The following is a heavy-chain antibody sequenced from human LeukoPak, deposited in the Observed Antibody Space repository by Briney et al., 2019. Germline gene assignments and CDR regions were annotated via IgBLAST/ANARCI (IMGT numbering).Heavy chain of an antibody. D-gene: IGHD3-3*01. Sequence: PGRSLKLSCAASGFTFSGSAMHWVRQASGKGLEWVGRIRSKANSYATAYAASVKGRFTISRDDSKNTAYLQMNSLKTEDTAVYYCTRTDFWSGYGYYYYYMDVWGKGTTVTVSS. V-gene: IGHV3-73*01. CDR3: TRTDFWSGYGYYYYYMDV. J-gene: IGHJ6*03. CDR2: IRSKANSYAT. CDR1: GFTFSGSA.